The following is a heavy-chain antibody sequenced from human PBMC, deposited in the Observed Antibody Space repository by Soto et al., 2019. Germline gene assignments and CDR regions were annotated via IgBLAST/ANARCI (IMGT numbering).Heavy chain of an antibody. Sequence: ASVKVSCKASGYTFTGFYMHWVRQAPGQGLEWMGWINPNSGGTNYAQKFQGRVTMTRDTSISTAYMELRSLRSDDTAVYYCARGSSDTAMVMNWFDPWGQGTLVTVSS. J-gene: IGHJ5*02. CDR1: GYTFTGFY. CDR3: ARGSSDTAMVMNWFDP. D-gene: IGHD5-18*01. V-gene: IGHV1-2*02. CDR2: INPNSGGT.